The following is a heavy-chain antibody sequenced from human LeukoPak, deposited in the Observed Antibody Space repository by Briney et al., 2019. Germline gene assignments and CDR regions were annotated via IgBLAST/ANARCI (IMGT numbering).Heavy chain of an antibody. J-gene: IGHJ4*02. Sequence: PGGSLRLSCAASGFTFTNYWIHWVRQAPGKGLMWVSRIKSDGITTNYADSVKGRFTISRDNAKNTVYLLMNSLRAEDTAVYFCARGMFHGYCTDYWGQGTWVPVSS. D-gene: IGHD3-3*01. V-gene: IGHV3-74*01. CDR3: ARGMFHGYCTDY. CDR2: IKSDGITT. CDR1: GFTFTNYW.